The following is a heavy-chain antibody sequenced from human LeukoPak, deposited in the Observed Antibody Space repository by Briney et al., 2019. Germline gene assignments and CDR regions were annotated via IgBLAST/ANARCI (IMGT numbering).Heavy chain of an antibody. CDR3: ARASTGWYHYFDS. CDR1: GHPISSGYY. J-gene: IGHJ4*02. Sequence: SETLSLTCTVSGHPISSGYYWGWIRQPPGKGLEWVGTIYHSGTTWYNPSLKSRVTISVDTSQNQFSLNLNSVTAADTAVYYCARASTGWYHYFDSWGQGTLVTVSS. D-gene: IGHD6-19*01. CDR2: IYHSGTT. V-gene: IGHV4-38-2*02.